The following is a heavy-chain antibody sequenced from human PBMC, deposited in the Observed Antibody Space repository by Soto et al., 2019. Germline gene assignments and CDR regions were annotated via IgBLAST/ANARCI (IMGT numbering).Heavy chain of an antibody. CDR1: GGSISSGGYY. J-gene: IGHJ5*02. CDR3: ARSDGVYGDYTWFDP. Sequence: QVQLQESGPGLVKPSQTLSLTCTVSGGSISSGGYYWSWIRQHPGKGLEWIGYIYYSGSTYYNPSLKSRVTTSVDTSKNQFSLKLSSVTAADTAVYYCARSDGVYGDYTWFDPWGQGTLVTVSS. D-gene: IGHD4-17*01. CDR2: IYYSGST. V-gene: IGHV4-31*03.